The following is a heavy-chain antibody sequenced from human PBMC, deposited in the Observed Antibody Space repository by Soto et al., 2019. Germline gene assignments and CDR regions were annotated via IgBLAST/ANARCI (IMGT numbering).Heavy chain of an antibody. V-gene: IGHV1-2*04. D-gene: IGHD2-2*01. Sequence: ASVKVSCKASGGTFSSYAISWVRQAPGQGLEWMGWINPNSGGTNYAQKFQGWVTMTRDTSISTAYMELSRLRSDDTAVYYCARSHCSSTSCYRPYYYYGMDVWGQGTTVTVSS. CDR2: INPNSGGT. CDR3: ARSHCSSTSCYRPYYYYGMDV. J-gene: IGHJ6*02. CDR1: GGTFSSYA.